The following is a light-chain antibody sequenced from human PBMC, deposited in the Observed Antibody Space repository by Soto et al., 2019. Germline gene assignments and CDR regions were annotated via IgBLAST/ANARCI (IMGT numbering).Light chain of an antibody. J-gene: IGLJ1*01. CDR3: SSHTSSSIV. V-gene: IGLV2-14*01. CDR1: SSDVGGYNY. CDR2: EVS. Sequence: QSVLTQPASVSGSPGQSITISCTGTSSDVGGYNYVSWYQQHPGKAPKLMIYEVSNRPSGVSNRFSGSKSGDTASLTISGLQAEDEADYYCSSHTSSSIVFGTGTKVTVL.